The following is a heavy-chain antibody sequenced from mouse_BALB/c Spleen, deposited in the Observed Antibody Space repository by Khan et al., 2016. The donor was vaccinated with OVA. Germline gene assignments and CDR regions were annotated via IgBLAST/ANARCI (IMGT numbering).Heavy chain of an antibody. J-gene: IGHJ4*01. V-gene: IGHV9-3-1*01. CDR3: AGVGYAGTMDY. CDR2: INTYTGEP. CDR1: GYTFTNNG. Sequence: QIQLVQSGPELKKPGETVKISCKASGYTFTNNGMNWVKQNPGKGLKWMGWINTYTGEPTYVDDFKGRFAFSLETSANTAYLQINNRKNEDAATEYCAGVGYAGTMDYWGQGTSVTVSS. D-gene: IGHD2-14*01.